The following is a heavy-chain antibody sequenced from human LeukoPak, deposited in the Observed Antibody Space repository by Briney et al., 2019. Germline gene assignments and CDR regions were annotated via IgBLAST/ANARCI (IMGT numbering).Heavy chain of an antibody. J-gene: IGHJ5*02. CDR3: ARQNFWSGYYTGYNWFDP. V-gene: IGHV5-51*01. CDR1: GYSFTSYW. Sequence: GESLKISCKGSGYSFTSYWIGWVRQMPGKGLESMGIIYPGDSDTRYSPSFQGQVTISADKSISTAYLQWSSLKASDTAMYYCARQNFWSGYYTGYNWFDPWGQGTLVTVSS. CDR2: IYPGDSDT. D-gene: IGHD3-3*01.